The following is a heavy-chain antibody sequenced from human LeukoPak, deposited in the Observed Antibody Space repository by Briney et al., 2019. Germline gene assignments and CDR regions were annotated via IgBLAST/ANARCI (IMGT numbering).Heavy chain of an antibody. V-gene: IGHV1-69*13. D-gene: IGHD4-17*01. CDR1: GGTFSSYA. Sequence: SVKVSCKASGGTFSSYAISWVRQAPGQGLEWMGGIIPIFGTANYAQKFQGRVTITADESTSTAYMELSSLKTEDTAVYYCTRGYGDLLRELGWLDPWGQGTLVTVSS. CDR3: TRGYGDLLRELGWLDP. CDR2: IIPIFGTA. J-gene: IGHJ5*02.